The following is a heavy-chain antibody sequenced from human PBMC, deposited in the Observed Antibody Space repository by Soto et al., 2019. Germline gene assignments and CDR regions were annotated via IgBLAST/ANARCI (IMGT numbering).Heavy chain of an antibody. CDR1: GGSFNRHT. V-gene: IGHV1-69*01. CDR2: IIPIFGTA. Sequence: QVQLVQSGAEVREPGSSVRVSCKASGGSFNRHTISWVRQASGQGLEWMGGIIPIFGTANHAQKFQGRVTIIADESTSTVYMELSSLRSDDTAIYYCARGWGYDSTDYYYAYWGQGTLVIVSS. D-gene: IGHD3-22*01. CDR3: ARGWGYDSTDYYYAY. J-gene: IGHJ4*02.